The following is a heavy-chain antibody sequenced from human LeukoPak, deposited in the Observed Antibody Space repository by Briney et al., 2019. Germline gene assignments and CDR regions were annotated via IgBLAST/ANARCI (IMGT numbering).Heavy chain of an antibody. CDR3: AKASWFSNADAVL. D-gene: IGHD1-1*01. J-gene: IGHJ4*02. CDR2: LRGDGET. V-gene: IGHV3-23*01. Sequence: GGSLRLSCAASGFTFSNYAMSWVRRAPARGLEWVSSLRGDGETFYADSVKGRFTLSRDNSRNTVYLQLNNLRVEDTAVYYCAKASWFSNADAVLWGQGTLVTVSS. CDR1: GFTFSNYA.